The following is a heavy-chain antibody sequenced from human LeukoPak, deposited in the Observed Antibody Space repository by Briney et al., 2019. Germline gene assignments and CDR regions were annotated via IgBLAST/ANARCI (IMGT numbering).Heavy chain of an antibody. CDR1: GDSISSTNYY. CDR2: IYYRGST. Sequence: SETLSLTCTVSGDSISSTNYYWGWIRQPPGKGLEWIGSIYYRGSTYYNPSLESRVTISVDTSKNQFSLKLSSVTAADTAVYYCATSGWYLLPGVYWGQGTLVTVSS. V-gene: IGHV4-39*01. D-gene: IGHD6-19*01. CDR3: ATSGWYLLPGVY. J-gene: IGHJ4*02.